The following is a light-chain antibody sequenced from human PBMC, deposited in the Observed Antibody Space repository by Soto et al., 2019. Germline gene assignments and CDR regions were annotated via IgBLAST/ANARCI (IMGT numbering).Light chain of an antibody. V-gene: IGKV1-5*01. Sequence: DIQMTQSPSTLSASVGDRVTITCRASQSISSWLAWYQQKPGKAPKPLIYDASSLESGVPSRFSGSGSGTEFTLTINSLQPDDFATYYCQQYNSYAWTFGQGTKVDIK. CDR1: QSISSW. CDR3: QQYNSYAWT. J-gene: IGKJ1*01. CDR2: DAS.